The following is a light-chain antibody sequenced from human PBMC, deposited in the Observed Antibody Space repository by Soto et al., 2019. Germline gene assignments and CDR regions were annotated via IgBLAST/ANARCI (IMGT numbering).Light chain of an antibody. Sequence: QSVLTQPPSASATPGQRVTISCSGSSSNIGSNSVNWYQQVPGTAPRLLIYSNNQRPSGVPDRLSGSKSGTSASLAIGGLLSEDEADYYCASWDDSLNAYVFGGGTKLTGL. CDR2: SNN. J-gene: IGLJ1*01. CDR3: ASWDDSLNAYV. CDR1: SSNIGSNS. V-gene: IGLV1-44*01.